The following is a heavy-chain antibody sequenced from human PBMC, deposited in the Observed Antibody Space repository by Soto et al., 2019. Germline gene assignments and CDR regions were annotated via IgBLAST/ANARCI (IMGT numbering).Heavy chain of an antibody. CDR3: ASRPIFGFPYGPFDY. J-gene: IGHJ4*02. CDR1: RGSIRSGSYY. D-gene: IGHD3-3*01. V-gene: IGHV4-39*01. Sequence: SETLSLTCSVSRGSIRSGSYYWAWVRQTPGTGLEWLATISYTGTTYYNPSLKSRVAISVDLSKNQFSLRLNSVTAADTAVYYSASRPIFGFPYGPFDYWGQGALVTVSS. CDR2: ISYTGTT.